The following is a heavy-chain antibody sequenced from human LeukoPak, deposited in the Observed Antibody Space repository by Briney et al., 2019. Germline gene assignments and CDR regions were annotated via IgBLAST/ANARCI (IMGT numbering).Heavy chain of an antibody. CDR3: AKDLSFGWYYFDY. V-gene: IGHV3-23*01. J-gene: IGHJ4*02. Sequence: GGSLRLSCAASGFTFSSYAMSWVRQAPGKGLEWVSATSGSGGSTYYADSVKGRFTISRDNSKNTLYLQMNSLRAEDTAVYYCAKDLSFGWYYFDYWGQGTLVTVSS. CDR1: GFTFSSYA. CDR2: TSGSGGST. D-gene: IGHD2-15*01.